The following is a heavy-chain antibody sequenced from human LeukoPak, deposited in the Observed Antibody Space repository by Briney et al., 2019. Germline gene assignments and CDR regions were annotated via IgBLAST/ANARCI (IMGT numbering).Heavy chain of an antibody. D-gene: IGHD4-23*01. Sequence: GASVKVSCKASGYTFTSYGISWVRQAPGQGLEWMGWISAYNGNTNYAQKLQGRVTITADKSTSTAYMELSSLRSEDTAVYYCASVLKGGNPPGAYFDYWGQGTLVTVSS. CDR2: ISAYNGNT. J-gene: IGHJ4*02. V-gene: IGHV1-18*01. CDR3: ASVLKGGNPPGAYFDY. CDR1: GYTFTSYG.